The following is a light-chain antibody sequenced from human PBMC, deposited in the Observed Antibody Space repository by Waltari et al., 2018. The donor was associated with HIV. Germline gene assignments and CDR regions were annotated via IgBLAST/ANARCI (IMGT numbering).Light chain of an antibody. Sequence: QSVLTQPPSVSGAPGQRVTISCTGSRSNIGAGYDVHWYQQLPGTAPKLVIYGNINRPSGVPDRFSGSKSGSSASLAITGLQAEDEADYYCQSYDTTLSGSAVFGGGTRLTVL. CDR3: QSYDTTLSGSAV. J-gene: IGLJ3*02. CDR2: GNI. CDR1: RSNIGAGYD. V-gene: IGLV1-40*01.